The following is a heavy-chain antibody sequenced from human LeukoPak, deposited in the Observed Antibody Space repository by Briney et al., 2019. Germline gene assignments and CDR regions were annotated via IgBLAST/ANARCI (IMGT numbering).Heavy chain of an antibody. CDR1: GYTFTNYD. CDR2: ISGYNGNT. D-gene: IGHD2-15*01. V-gene: IGHV1-18*01. CDR3: ARDAGSGVVDY. Sequence: ASVKVSCKASGYTFTNYDISWVRQAPGQGLEWMGRISGYNGNTNYAQILQGRVTMTTDTSTTTAYMELRSLRSDDTAVYYCARDAGSGVVDYWGQGTLVTVSS. J-gene: IGHJ4*02.